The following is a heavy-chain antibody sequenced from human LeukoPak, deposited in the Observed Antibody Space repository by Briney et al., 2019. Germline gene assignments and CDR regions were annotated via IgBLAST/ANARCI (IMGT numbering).Heavy chain of an antibody. D-gene: IGHD2-2*01. CDR2: ISAYNGKT. J-gene: IGHJ4*02. CDR1: GYTFPSNG. V-gene: IGHV1-18*01. CDR3: ARDSCSSTSCLSIDDY. Sequence: ASVKVSCKASGYTFPSNGISWVRQAPGQGLEWMGWISAYNGKTKYVQNLQGRVTMTRDTSISTAYMELSRLSSDDTAVYYCARDSCSSTSCLSIDDYWGQGTLVTVSS.